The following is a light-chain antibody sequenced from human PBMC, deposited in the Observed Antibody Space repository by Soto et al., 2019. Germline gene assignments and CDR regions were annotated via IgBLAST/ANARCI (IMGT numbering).Light chain of an antibody. V-gene: IGKV3-20*01. Sequence: EIVLTQSPGTLSPSPGERATLSCRASQSVSTNYLAWYQQKPGQAPRLLIYGASNRATGIPDRFSGSGSGTDFTLTISRLEPEDFAVYYCQQYGSSGTFGQGTKVDIK. CDR1: QSVSTNY. CDR2: GAS. CDR3: QQYGSSGT. J-gene: IGKJ1*01.